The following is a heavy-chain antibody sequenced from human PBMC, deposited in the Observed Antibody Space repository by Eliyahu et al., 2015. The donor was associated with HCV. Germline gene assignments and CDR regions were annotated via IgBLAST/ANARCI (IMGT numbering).Heavy chain of an antibody. CDR3: ASQYYYDSSGYYRA. CDR2: ISSSSSYI. D-gene: IGHD3-22*01. J-gene: IGHJ4*02. CDR1: XFTFXSYS. V-gene: IGHV3-21*01. Sequence: EVQLVESGGGLVKPGGSLRLSXAASXFTFXSYSMNWVRQAPGKGLXWVSSISSSSSYIYYADSVKGRFTISRDNAKNSLYLQMNSLRAEDTAVYYCASQYYYDSSGYYRAWGQGTLVTVSS.